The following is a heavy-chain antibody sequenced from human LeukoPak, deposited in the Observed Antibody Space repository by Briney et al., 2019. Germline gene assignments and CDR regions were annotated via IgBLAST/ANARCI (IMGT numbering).Heavy chain of an antibody. D-gene: IGHD2-2*02. CDR1: GFTFSDYY. CDR3: AGPSYPALAPTDV. V-gene: IGHV3-11*01. Sequence: GGSLRLSCAASGFTFSDYYMSWIRQAPGKGLEWVSSFSISSSYIYNADAVKGRFTISRDNTENSLYLKMNSLRAEDTAVYYCAGPSYPALAPTDVWGQGTTVTVSS. CDR2: FSISSSYI. J-gene: IGHJ6*02.